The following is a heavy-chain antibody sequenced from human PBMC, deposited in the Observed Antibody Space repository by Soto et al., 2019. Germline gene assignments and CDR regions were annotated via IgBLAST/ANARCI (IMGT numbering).Heavy chain of an antibody. D-gene: IGHD2-8*01. CDR2: IYYSGST. J-gene: IGHJ6*02. CDR1: GVSISSGGYY. V-gene: IGHV4-30-4*01. Sequence: PSETLSLTCTVSGVSISSGGYYWSWIRQPPGKGLEWIGYIYYSGSTYYNPSLKSRVTISVDTSKNQFSLKLSSVTAADTAVYYCARDPRYCTTCLYYYYGMDVWGQGTTVTV. CDR3: ARDPRYCTTCLYYYYGMDV.